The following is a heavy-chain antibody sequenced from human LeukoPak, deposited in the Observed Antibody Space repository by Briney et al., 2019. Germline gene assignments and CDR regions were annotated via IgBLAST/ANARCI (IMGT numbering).Heavy chain of an antibody. CDR1: GFTFSSYW. V-gene: IGHV3-7*03. D-gene: IGHD2-15*01. J-gene: IGHJ6*04. CDR2: IKQDGSEK. Sequence: GGSLRLSCAASGFTFSSYWMSWVRQAPGKGLECVANIKQDGSEKYYVDSVKGRFTISRDNAKNSLYLQMNSLRAEDTAVYYCARERRVVVVAATDYYYGMDVWGKGTTVTVSS. CDR3: ARERRVVVVAATDYYYGMDV.